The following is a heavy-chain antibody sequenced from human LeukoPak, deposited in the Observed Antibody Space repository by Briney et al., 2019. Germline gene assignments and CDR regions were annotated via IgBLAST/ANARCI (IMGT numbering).Heavy chain of an antibody. CDR2: IYYNGGT. CDR3: ARTPSKHYYDY. CDR1: GGSISSGAYY. V-gene: IGHV4-31*03. J-gene: IGHJ4*02. Sequence: SETLSLTCTVSGGSISSGAYYWSWIRQHPGKGLEWVGYIYYNGGTYSNPSLESRIIISVDTSKNQFSLKLRSVTAADTAVYYCARTPSKHYYDYWGQGTLSPSPQ.